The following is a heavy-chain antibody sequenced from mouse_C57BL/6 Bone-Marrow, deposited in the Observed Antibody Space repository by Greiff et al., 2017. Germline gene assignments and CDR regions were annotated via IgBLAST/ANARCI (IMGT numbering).Heavy chain of an antibody. CDR1: GFNINDDY. D-gene: IGHD1-1*01. Sequence: VQLQQSGAELVRPGASVKLSCTASGFNINDDYMHWVKQRPEQGLEWIGWIDPENGDTEYASKFQGKATITADTSSNTAYLQLSSLTSEDTAVYYCTQYYGSSYFDYWGQGTTLTVAS. CDR2: IDPENGDT. J-gene: IGHJ2*01. V-gene: IGHV14-4*01. CDR3: TQYYGSSYFDY.